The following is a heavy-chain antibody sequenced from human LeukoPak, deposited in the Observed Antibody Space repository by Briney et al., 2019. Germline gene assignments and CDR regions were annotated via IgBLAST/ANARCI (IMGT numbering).Heavy chain of an antibody. CDR3: AREVSSDGVIQYNWFDP. J-gene: IGHJ5*02. CDR2: IIPILAIA. V-gene: IGHV1-69*04. Sequence: VASVKVSCKASGGTFSSYALSWVRQAPGQGLEWMGRIIPILAIANYAQNFQGRVTITADESTSTAYMELSSLRPEDTAVYYCAREVSSDGVIQYNWFDPWGQGTLVTVSS. D-gene: IGHD3-16*02. CDR1: GGTFSSYA.